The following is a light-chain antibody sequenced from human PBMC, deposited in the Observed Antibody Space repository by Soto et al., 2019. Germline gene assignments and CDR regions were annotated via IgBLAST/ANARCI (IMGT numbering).Light chain of an antibody. J-gene: IGKJ4*01. V-gene: IGKV3-11*01. CDR1: QSVSSY. CDR2: DAS. CDR3: QQRSNWPLT. Sequence: EIVLTQSPATLSLSPGERATLSCRASQSVSSYLAWYQQKPGQAPRLLIYDASNRATGIPARFSGSGSGTDCSLTISRLEPEDFAFYYCQQRSNWPLTFGGGTKVEIK.